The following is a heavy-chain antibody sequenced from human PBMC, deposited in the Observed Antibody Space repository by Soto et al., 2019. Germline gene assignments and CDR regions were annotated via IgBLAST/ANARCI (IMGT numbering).Heavy chain of an antibody. V-gene: IGHV3-30-3*01. CDR3: ARDLLYYYDSSGYQDDY. Sequence: PGGSLRLSCAASVFTFSSYAMHWVRQAPGKGLEWVAVISYDGSNKYYADSVKGRFTISRDNSKNTLYLQMNSLRAEDTAVYYCARDLLYYYDSSGYQDDYWGQGTLVTVSS. CDR1: VFTFSSYA. J-gene: IGHJ4*02. D-gene: IGHD3-22*01. CDR2: ISYDGSNK.